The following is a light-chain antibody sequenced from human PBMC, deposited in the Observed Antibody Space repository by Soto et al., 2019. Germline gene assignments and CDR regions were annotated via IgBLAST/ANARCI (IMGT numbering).Light chain of an antibody. V-gene: IGKV1-5*01. CDR2: DAS. Sequence: DIQMTQAGSTLPASVGYRFTITCLASQSISSWLAWYQHKPGKAPKLLIYDASNLESGVPSRFSGGGSGTEFSLTISRLQTDDFATYYCQQYTYFWALGQGTKVDIK. CDR3: QQYTYFWA. J-gene: IGKJ1*01. CDR1: QSISSW.